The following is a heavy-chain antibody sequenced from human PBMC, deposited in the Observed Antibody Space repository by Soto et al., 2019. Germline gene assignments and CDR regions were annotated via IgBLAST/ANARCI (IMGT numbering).Heavy chain of an antibody. D-gene: IGHD6-6*01. CDR2: FDPEDGET. CDR3: ATIGGQLVPYYFDY. J-gene: IGHJ4*02. Sequence: ASVKVSCKVSGYTLTELSMHWVRQAPGKGLEWMGGFDPEDGETIYAQKFQGRVTMTEDTSTDTAYMELSSLRSGDTAVYYCATIGGQLVPYYFDYWGQGTLVTVSS. V-gene: IGHV1-24*01. CDR1: GYTLTELS.